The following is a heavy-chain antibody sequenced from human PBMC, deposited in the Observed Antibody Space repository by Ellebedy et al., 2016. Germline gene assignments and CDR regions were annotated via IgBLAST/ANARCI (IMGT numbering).Heavy chain of an antibody. CDR1: GYTFTSYD. D-gene: IGHD5-12*01. V-gene: IGHV1-8*01. CDR3: ARVSLGGYEWELGWFDP. CDR2: MNPNSGKT. J-gene: IGHJ5*02. Sequence: ASVKVSXXASGYTFTSYDINWVRQAPGQGLEWMGWMNPNSGKTGFAQKFQGRVTMTRDTSTGTAYMELSSLRSDDTAVYYCARVSLGGYEWELGWFDPWGQGSLVTVSS.